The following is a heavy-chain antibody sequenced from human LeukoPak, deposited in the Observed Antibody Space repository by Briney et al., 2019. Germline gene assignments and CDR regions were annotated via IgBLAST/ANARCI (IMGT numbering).Heavy chain of an antibody. V-gene: IGHV1-69*13. CDR3: ARVYYDSSGYFPPYYYYYGMDV. CDR1: GGXFSSYA. D-gene: IGHD3-22*01. J-gene: IGHJ6*02. Sequence: SVKVSCKASGGXFSSYAISWVRQAPGQGLEWMGGIIPIFGTANYAQKFQGRVTITADESTSTAYMELSSLRSEDTVVYYCARVYYDSSGYFPPYYYYYGMDVRGQGTTVTVSS. CDR2: IIPIFGTA.